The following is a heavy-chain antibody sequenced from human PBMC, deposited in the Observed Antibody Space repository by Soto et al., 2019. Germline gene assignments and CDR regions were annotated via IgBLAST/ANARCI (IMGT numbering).Heavy chain of an antibody. D-gene: IGHD3-9*01. CDR2: IYYSGST. CDR3: ARDLGQIRDYDILTGPTGY. CDR1: GGSISSGGYY. V-gene: IGHV4-31*03. Sequence: SETLSLTCTVSGGSISSGGYYWSWIRQHPGKGLEWIGYIYYSGSTYYNPSLKSRVTISVDTSKNQFSPKLSSVTAADTAVYYCARDLGQIRDYDILTGPTGYWGQGTLVTVSS. J-gene: IGHJ4*02.